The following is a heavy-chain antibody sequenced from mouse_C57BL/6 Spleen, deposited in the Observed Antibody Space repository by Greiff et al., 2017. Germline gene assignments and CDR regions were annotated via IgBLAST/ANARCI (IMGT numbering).Heavy chain of an antibody. D-gene: IGHD2-3*01. CDR1: GFTFSSYA. V-gene: IGHV5-4*01. CDR3: AREDGFWYFDV. J-gene: IGHJ1*03. Sequence: EVQLVESGGGLVKPGGSLKLSCAASGFTFSSYALSWVRQTPEKRLEWVATISDGGSYTYYPDNVKGRFTISRDNAKNNLYLQMSHLKSEDTARYYCAREDGFWYFDVWGTGTTVTVSS. CDR2: ISDGGSYT.